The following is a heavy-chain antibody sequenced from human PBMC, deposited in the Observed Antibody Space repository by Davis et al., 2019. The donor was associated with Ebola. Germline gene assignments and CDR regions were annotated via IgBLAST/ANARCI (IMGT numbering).Heavy chain of an antibody. V-gene: IGHV1-8*02. CDR2: INPSGGST. CDR1: GGTFSSYA. CDR3: ARGHGSGWFNWYFDL. J-gene: IGHJ2*01. Sequence: ASVKVSCKASGGTFSSYAISWVRQAPGQGLEWMGIINPSGGSTSYAQKFQGRVTMTRNTSISTAYMELSSLRSEDTAVYYCARGHGSGWFNWYFDLWGRGTLVTVSS. D-gene: IGHD6-19*01.